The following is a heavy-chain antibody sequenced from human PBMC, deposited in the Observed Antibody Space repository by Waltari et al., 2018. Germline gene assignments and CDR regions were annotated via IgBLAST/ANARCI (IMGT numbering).Heavy chain of an antibody. CDR3: ASTAYCGGDCYSAFDY. J-gene: IGHJ4*02. Sequence: EVQLLESGGGLVQPGGSLRLSCAASGFTFSSYAMSWVRQAPGKGLEWVSAISGSGGRTYYADSVKGRFTISRDNSKNTLYLQMNSLRAEDTAVYYCASTAYCGGDCYSAFDYWGQGTLVTVSS. V-gene: IGHV3-23*01. CDR2: ISGSGGRT. D-gene: IGHD2-21*02. CDR1: GFTFSSYA.